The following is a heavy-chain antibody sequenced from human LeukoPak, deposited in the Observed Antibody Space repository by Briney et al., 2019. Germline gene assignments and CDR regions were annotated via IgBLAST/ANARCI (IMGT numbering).Heavy chain of an antibody. Sequence: GSSVKVSCKASGGTFSNYAITWVRQAPGQGLEWMGGIIPIFGTTNYAQKFQGRITITTDESTSTAYMELCSLRSEDTAVYYCASRVFYYDTSGLDYWGQGTLVTVSS. CDR2: IIPIFGTT. V-gene: IGHV1-69*05. J-gene: IGHJ4*02. D-gene: IGHD3-22*01. CDR3: ASRVFYYDTSGLDY. CDR1: GGTFSNYA.